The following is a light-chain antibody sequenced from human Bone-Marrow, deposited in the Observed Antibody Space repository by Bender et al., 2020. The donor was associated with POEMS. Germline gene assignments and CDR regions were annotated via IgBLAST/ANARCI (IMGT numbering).Light chain of an antibody. Sequence: VLTQPPSVSGAPGQTAKITCSGDKLGDKYVCWYQQRPGQSPVLVIYEDNKRPSGIPERLSGSNSGNTATLTISGTQAMDEGDYYCQAWDRTTAVFGGGTKLIVL. V-gene: IGLV3-1*01. CDR1: KLGDKY. CDR3: QAWDRTTAV. J-gene: IGLJ2*01. CDR2: EDN.